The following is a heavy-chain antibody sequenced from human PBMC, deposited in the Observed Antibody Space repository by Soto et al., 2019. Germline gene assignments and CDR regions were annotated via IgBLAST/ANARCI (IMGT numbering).Heavy chain of an antibody. D-gene: IGHD6-19*01. Sequence: ASVKVSCKASGYTFTSYAMHWVRQAPGQRLEWMGWINAGNGNTKYSQKFQGRVTITRDTSASTAYMELSSLRSEDTAVYYCARDTEGGGSGWYPKTYYYYYMDVWGKGTTVTVSS. V-gene: IGHV1-3*01. CDR1: GYTFTSYA. CDR2: INAGNGNT. J-gene: IGHJ6*03. CDR3: ARDTEGGGSGWYPKTYYYYYMDV.